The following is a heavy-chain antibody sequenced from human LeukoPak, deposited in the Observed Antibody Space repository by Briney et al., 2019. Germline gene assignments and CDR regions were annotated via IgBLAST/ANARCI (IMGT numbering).Heavy chain of an antibody. CDR1: GGTFSSYA. CDR3: ARGYSSSSPGWFDP. V-gene: IGHV1-69*05. D-gene: IGHD6-6*01. Sequence: ASVKVSCKASGGTFSSYAISWVRQAPGQGLEWMGGIIPIFGTANYAQKFQGRVTITTDEPTSTAYMELSSLRSEDTAVYYCARGYSSSSPGWFDPWGQGTLVTVSS. CDR2: IIPIFGTA. J-gene: IGHJ5*02.